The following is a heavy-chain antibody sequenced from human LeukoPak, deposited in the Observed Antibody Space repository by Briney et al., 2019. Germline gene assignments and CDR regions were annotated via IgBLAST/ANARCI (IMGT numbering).Heavy chain of an antibody. CDR1: GGSFIADY. Sequence: SETLSLTCAVYGGSFIADYWSWIRHPPGKGLEWIGEVDHSGNTNYTPSLKSRVTISVDTSNNHFSLKLSSVTAADTAVYYCARDFGIWGQGTMVTVSS. CDR3: ARDFGI. V-gene: IGHV4-34*01. CDR2: VDHSGNT. J-gene: IGHJ3*02.